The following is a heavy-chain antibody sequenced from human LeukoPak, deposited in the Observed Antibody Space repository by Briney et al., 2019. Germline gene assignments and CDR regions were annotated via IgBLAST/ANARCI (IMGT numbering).Heavy chain of an antibody. J-gene: IGHJ4*02. D-gene: IGHD7-27*01. Sequence: PSETLSLTCSVSGGSISNYFWTCIRQPLGKGLEWIGYIYSSGSTYYNPSLKSRVTISVDTSKNRFSLKLSTVTAADTAVYYCARRPTGDPKFDYWGQGTLVTVSS. CDR3: ARRPTGDPKFDY. CDR2: IYSSGST. CDR1: GGSISNYF. V-gene: IGHV4-59*08.